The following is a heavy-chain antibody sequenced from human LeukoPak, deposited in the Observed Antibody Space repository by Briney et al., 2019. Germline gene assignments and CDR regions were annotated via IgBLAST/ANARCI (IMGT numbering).Heavy chain of an antibody. Sequence: PSETLSLTCAVYGGSFSGYYWSWIRQPPGKGLEWIGEINHSGSTNYNPSLKSRVTISVDTSKNQFSPKLSSVTAADTAVYYCARGRGNGNNWFDPWGQGTLVTVSS. J-gene: IGHJ5*02. CDR3: ARGRGNGNNWFDP. CDR2: INHSGST. D-gene: IGHD1-14*01. CDR1: GGSFSGYY. V-gene: IGHV4-34*01.